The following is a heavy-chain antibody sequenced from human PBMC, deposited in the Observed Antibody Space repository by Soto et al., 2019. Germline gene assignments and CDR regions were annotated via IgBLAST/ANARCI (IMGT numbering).Heavy chain of an antibody. J-gene: IGHJ3*02. Sequence: GGSLRLSCAASGFTVSTDWMYWVRQAPGKGLEWVSAISGSGTTAYYADSVKGWLIFSRDNPKNTMYLQMNSLRAEDTAVYFCAKTTDGWFSAFEIWGQGTVVTVSS. CDR1: GFTVSTDW. D-gene: IGHD6-19*01. V-gene: IGHV3-23*01. CDR3: AKTTDGWFSAFEI. CDR2: ISGSGTTA.